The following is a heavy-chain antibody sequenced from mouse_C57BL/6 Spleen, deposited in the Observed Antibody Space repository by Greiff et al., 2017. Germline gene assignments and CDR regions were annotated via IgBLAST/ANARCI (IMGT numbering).Heavy chain of an antibody. V-gene: IGHV1-31*01. CDR1: GYSFTGYY. CDR3: ARPYDYGDAWFAY. CDR2: IYPYNGVS. D-gene: IGHD2-4*01. J-gene: IGHJ3*01. Sequence: VHVKQSGPELVKPGASVKISCKASGYSFTGYYMHWVKQSHGNILDWIGYIYPYNGVSSYNQKFKGKATLTVDKSSSTAYMELRSLTSEDSAVYYCARPYDYGDAWFAYWGQGTLVTVSA.